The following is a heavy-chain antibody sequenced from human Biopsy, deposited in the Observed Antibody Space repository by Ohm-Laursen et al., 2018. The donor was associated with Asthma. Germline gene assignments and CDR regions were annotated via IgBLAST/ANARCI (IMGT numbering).Heavy chain of an antibody. D-gene: IGHD1-14*01. CDR2: INPNSGGT. J-gene: IGHJ5*02. CDR3: ARGQKSPRDRWFDP. CDR1: GYTFIGYH. Sequence: ASVKVSCKASGYTFIGYHIHWVRQAPGQGLEWMGRINPNSGGTNYAQKFQGRVTMTSDTSISTAYMELSRLRSDDTALYYCARGQKSPRDRWFDPWGQGTLVTVSS. V-gene: IGHV1-2*06.